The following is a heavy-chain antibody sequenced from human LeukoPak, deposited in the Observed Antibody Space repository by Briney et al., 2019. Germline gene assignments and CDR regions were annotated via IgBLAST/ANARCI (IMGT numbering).Heavy chain of an antibody. J-gene: IGHJ4*02. CDR2: ISSSGSST. D-gene: IGHD1-26*01. CDR1: GFTFNNYE. CDR3: ARGGVGVHFDY. V-gene: IGHV3-48*03. Sequence: GGSLRLSCAASGFTFNNYEMTWVRQAPGKGLEWVSYISSSGSSTYYADSVKGRFTISRDNTKNSLYLQMNSLRAEDTAVYYRARGGVGVHFDYWGQGTLVTVSS.